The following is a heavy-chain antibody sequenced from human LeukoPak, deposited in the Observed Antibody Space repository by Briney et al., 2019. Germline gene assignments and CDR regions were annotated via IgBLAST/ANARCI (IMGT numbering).Heavy chain of an antibody. J-gene: IGHJ5*02. V-gene: IGHV1-2*02. CDR3: ARGFPSSIVVATPGGGDRQNFDP. Sequence: ASVKVSCKASGYTFTGYYMHWVRQAPGQGLEWMGWINPNSGGTNYAQKFQGRVTMTRDTSISTAYMELSRLRSDDTAVYYCARGFPSSIVVATPGGGDRQNFDPWGQGTLVTVSS. CDR1: GYTFTGYY. D-gene: IGHD1-26*01. CDR2: INPNSGGT.